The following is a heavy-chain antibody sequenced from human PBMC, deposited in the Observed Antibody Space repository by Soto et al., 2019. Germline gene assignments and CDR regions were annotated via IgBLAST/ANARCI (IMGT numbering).Heavy chain of an antibody. J-gene: IGHJ4*02. CDR1: GYTFTSYY. CDR3: AREYSAGGGPKGGFDY. D-gene: IGHD2-15*01. Sequence: GASVKVSCKASGYTFTSYYMHWVRQAPGQGLEWMGIINPSGGSTSYAQKFQGRVTMTRDTSTSTVYMELSSLRSEDTAVYYCAREYSAGGGPKGGFDYWGQGTLVTVSS. V-gene: IGHV1-46*01. CDR2: INPSGGST.